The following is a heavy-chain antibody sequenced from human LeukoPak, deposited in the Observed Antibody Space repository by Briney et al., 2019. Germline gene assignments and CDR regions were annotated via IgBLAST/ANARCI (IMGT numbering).Heavy chain of an antibody. Sequence: ASVKVSCKASGYTFTGYYMHWVRQAPGQGLEWMGWINPNSGGTNYAQKFQSRVTMTRDTSISTAYMELSRLRSDDTAVYYCARWGRSRDGYNSGDYWGQGTLVTVSS. CDR1: GYTFTGYY. J-gene: IGHJ4*02. CDR3: ARWGRSRDGYNSGDY. CDR2: INPNSGGT. V-gene: IGHV1-2*02. D-gene: IGHD5-24*01.